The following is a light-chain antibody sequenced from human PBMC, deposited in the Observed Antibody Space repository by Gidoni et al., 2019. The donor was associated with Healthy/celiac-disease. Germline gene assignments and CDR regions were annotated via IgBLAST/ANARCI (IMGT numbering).Light chain of an antibody. CDR3: NSRDSSGNVV. CDR1: SLRSYY. V-gene: IGLV3-19*01. J-gene: IGLJ2*01. CDR2: GKN. Sequence: SSELTQDPAVSVALGQTVRITCQGDSLRSYYASWYQKKPGQAPVLVSYGKNNRPSGIPDRFSGSSSGNTASLTITGAQAEDEADYYCNSRDSSGNVVFGGGTKLTVL.